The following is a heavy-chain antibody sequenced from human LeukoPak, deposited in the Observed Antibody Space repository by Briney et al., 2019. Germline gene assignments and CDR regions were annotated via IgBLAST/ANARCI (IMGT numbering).Heavy chain of an antibody. CDR3: ARDSNQNYYDSTNWFDP. CDR2: ISSSSSYI. CDR1: GFTFSSYS. Sequence: GGSLRLSCAASGFTFSSYSMNWVRQAPGKGLEWVSSISSSSSYIYYADSVKGRFTISRDNAKNSLYLQMNSLRAEDTAVHYCARDSNQNYYDSTNWFDPWGQGTLVTVSS. V-gene: IGHV3-21*01. D-gene: IGHD3-22*01. J-gene: IGHJ5*02.